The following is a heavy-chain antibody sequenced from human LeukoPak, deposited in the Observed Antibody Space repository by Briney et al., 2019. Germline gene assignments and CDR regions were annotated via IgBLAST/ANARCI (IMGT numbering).Heavy chain of an antibody. CDR2: INHSGST. V-gene: IGHV4-34*01. CDR3: ARGRRGVYDILTGYTPGASRWFDP. CDR1: GGSFSGYY. D-gene: IGHD3-9*01. Sequence: SETLSLTCAVYGGSFSGYYWSWIRQSPGKGLEWIGEINHSGSTNYNPSLKSRVTISVDTSKNQFSLKLSSVTAADTAVYYCARGRRGVYDILTGYTPGASRWFDPWGQGTLVTVSS. J-gene: IGHJ5*02.